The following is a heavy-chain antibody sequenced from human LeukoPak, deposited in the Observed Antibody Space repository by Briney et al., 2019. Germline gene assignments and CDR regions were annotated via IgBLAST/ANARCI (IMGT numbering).Heavy chain of an antibody. CDR2: IYTSGST. CDR3: ARGRVRINWFDP. V-gene: IGHV4-4*07. D-gene: IGHD2/OR15-2a*01. CDR1: GGSISSYY. J-gene: IGHJ5*02. Sequence: SETLSLTCTVSGGSISSYYWSWIRQPAGKGLEWIGRIYTSGSTNYNPSLKSRVTMSVDTSKNQFSLKLSSMTAADTAVYYCARGRVRINWFDPWGQGTLVTVSS.